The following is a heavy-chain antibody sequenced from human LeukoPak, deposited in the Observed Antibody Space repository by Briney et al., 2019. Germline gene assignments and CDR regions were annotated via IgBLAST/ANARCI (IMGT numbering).Heavy chain of an antibody. CDR2: INHSGST. Sequence: SETLSLTCAVYGGSFSGYCWSWIRQPPGKGLEWIGEINHSGSTNYNPSLKSRVTISVDTSKNQFSLKLSSVTAADTAVYYCARAHYSKNPYYDFWSGYSPRYYYYGMDVWGQGTTVTVSS. D-gene: IGHD3-3*01. V-gene: IGHV4-34*01. CDR3: ARAHYSKNPYYDFWSGYSPRYYYYGMDV. J-gene: IGHJ6*02. CDR1: GGSFSGYC.